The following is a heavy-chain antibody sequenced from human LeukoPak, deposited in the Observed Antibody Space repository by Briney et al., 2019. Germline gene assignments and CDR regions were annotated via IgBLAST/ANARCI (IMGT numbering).Heavy chain of an antibody. CDR3: ARLIRSITMVRGVSYYYYMDV. V-gene: IGHV3-21*01. D-gene: IGHD3-10*01. CDR1: GFTFSSYS. Sequence: GGSLRLSCAASGFTFSSYSMNWVRQAPGKGLEWVSSISSSSSYIYYADSVEGRFTISRDNAKNSLYLQMNSLRAEDTAVYYCARLIRSITMVRGVSYYYYMDVWGEGTTVTVSS. CDR2: ISSSSSYI. J-gene: IGHJ6*03.